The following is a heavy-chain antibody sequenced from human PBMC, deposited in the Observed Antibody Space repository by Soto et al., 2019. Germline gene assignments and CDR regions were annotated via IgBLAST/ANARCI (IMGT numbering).Heavy chain of an antibody. CDR3: ARAGIAVAGTGYYYYGMDV. D-gene: IGHD6-19*01. Sequence: SETLSLTCTVSGGSISSSSYYWGWIRQPPGKGLEWIGSIYYSGSTYYNPSLKSRVTISVDTSKNQFSLKLSSVTAADTAVYYCARAGIAVAGTGYYYYGMDVWGQGTTVTVSS. J-gene: IGHJ6*02. CDR1: GGSISSSSYY. CDR2: IYYSGST. V-gene: IGHV4-39*01.